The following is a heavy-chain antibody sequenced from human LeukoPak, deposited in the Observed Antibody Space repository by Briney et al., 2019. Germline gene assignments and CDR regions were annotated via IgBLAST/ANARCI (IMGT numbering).Heavy chain of an antibody. Sequence: SETLSLTCTVSGGSISSYYWSWIRQPPGKGLEWIGEINHSGSTNYNPSLKSRVTISVDTSKNQFSLKLSSVTAADTAVYYCARGNSKVSTTVVTPFYYYYYYMDVWGKGTTVTVSS. CDR1: GGSISSYY. V-gene: IGHV4-34*01. J-gene: IGHJ6*03. CDR2: INHSGST. D-gene: IGHD4-23*01. CDR3: ARGNSKVSTTVVTPFYYYYYYMDV.